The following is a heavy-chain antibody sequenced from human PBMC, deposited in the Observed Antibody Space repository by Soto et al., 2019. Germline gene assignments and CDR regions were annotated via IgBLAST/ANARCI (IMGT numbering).Heavy chain of an antibody. CDR3: ARHISNCRYYYYAMDV. CDR1: GYTFTDYG. D-gene: IGHD4-4*01. CDR2: IYPGDSDT. V-gene: IGHV5-51*07. J-gene: IGHJ6*02. Sequence: GESLKISCKGSGYTFTDYGIGWVHQLPGKGLKWMGIIYPGDSDTRYSPSFHGHVTITVDKSTSTAYLQWNTLKASDTAMYYCARHISNCRYYYYAMDVGGQGTTVTVSS.